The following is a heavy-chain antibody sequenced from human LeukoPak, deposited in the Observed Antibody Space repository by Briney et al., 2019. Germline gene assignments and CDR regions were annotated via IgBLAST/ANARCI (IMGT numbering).Heavy chain of an antibody. CDR3: ARDLSERYSTDY. J-gene: IGHJ4*02. D-gene: IGHD1-26*01. CDR1: GFTFRKYA. CDR2: ISWDGSTK. Sequence: PGRSLRLSCAVSGFTFRKYAIHWVRQAPGKGLEWVAFISWDGSTKYYADSVKGRFTISRDNSQNTLDLQMNSLRAEDTAVYYCARDLSERYSTDYWGQGTLVTVSS. V-gene: IGHV3-30-3*01.